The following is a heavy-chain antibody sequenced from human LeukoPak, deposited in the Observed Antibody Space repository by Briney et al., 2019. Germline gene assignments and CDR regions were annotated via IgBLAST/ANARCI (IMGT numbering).Heavy chain of an antibody. CDR3: ARQSTIAAARIDP. Sequence: SETLSLTCTVSGGSISSSSYYWGWIRQPPGKGLEWIGSIYYSGSTYYNPSLKSRVTVSVDTSKNQFSLKLNSVTAADTAVYYCARQSTIAAARIDPWGQGTLVTVSS. J-gene: IGHJ5*02. D-gene: IGHD6-25*01. CDR2: IYYSGST. V-gene: IGHV4-39*01. CDR1: GGSISSSSYY.